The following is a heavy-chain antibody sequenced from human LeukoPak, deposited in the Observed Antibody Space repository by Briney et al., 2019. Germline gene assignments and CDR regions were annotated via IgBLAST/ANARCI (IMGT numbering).Heavy chain of an antibody. CDR2: IIPIFGTA. Sequence: SVNVSCKASGGTFSSYAISWVRQAPGQGLEWMGGIIPIFGTANYAQKFQGRVTITADESTSTAYMELSSLRSEDTAVYYCASPYSSSSELRYYYYYGMDVWGQGTTVTVSS. J-gene: IGHJ6*02. CDR1: GGTFSSYA. V-gene: IGHV1-69*01. D-gene: IGHD6-6*01. CDR3: ASPYSSSSELRYYYYYGMDV.